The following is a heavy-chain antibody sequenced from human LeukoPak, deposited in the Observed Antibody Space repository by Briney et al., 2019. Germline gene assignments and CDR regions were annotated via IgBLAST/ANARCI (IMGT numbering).Heavy chain of an antibody. CDR2: ISDSGGKT. D-gene: IGHD3-3*01. V-gene: IGHV3-23*01. J-gene: IGHJ4*02. CDR1: GFTFSSYA. CDR3: ATDDFWKGYYTNLDY. Sequence: GGSLRLSCAVSGFTFSSYAMSWVRQAPGKGLEWVSDISDSGGKTYYADSVKGRFTISRDNSKNTLYLQMNSLRAEDTAVYYCATDDFWKGYYTNLDYWGQGTLVTVSS.